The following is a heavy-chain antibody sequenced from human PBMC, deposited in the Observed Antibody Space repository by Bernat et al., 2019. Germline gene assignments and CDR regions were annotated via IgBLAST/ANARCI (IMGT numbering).Heavy chain of an antibody. V-gene: IGHV3-30*18. D-gene: IGHD2-21*01. CDR2: ISYDGSNK. CDR3: AKGWPIIFLGISDY. J-gene: IGHJ4*02. Sequence: QVQLVESGGGVVQPGRSLRLSCAASGFTFSSYGMHWVRQAPGKGLEWVAVISYDGSNKYYADSVKGRFTISRDNSKNTLYLQKNSLRAEDTAVYYCAKGWPIIFLGISDYWGQGTLVTVSS. CDR1: GFTFSSYG.